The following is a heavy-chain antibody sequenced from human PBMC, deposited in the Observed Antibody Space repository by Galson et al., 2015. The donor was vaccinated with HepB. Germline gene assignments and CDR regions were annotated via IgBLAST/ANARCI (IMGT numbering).Heavy chain of an antibody. CDR2: IYYSGST. D-gene: IGHD6-13*01. V-gene: IGHV4-30-4*01. CDR3: ARVAGYSSSWYWGGMDV. CDR1: GGSISSGDYY. J-gene: IGHJ6*02. Sequence: TLSLTCTVSGGSISSGDYYWSWIRQPPGKGLEWIGYIYYSGSTYYNPSLKSRVTISVDTSKNQFSLKLSSVTAADTAVYYCARVAGYSSSWYWGGMDVWGQGTTVTVSS.